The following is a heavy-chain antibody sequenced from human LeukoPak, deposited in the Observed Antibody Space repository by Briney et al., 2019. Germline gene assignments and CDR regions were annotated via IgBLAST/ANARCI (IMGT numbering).Heavy chain of an antibody. CDR3: ARDQLRYFDWLFDY. CDR1: GYTFTSYD. CDR2: ISAYNGNT. J-gene: IGHJ4*02. D-gene: IGHD3-9*01. Sequence: ASVKVSCKASGYTFTSYDINWVRQATGQGLEWMGWISAYNGNTNYAQKLQGRVTMTTDTSTSTAYMDLRSLRSDDTAVYYCARDQLRYFDWLFDYWGQGTLVTVSS. V-gene: IGHV1-18*01.